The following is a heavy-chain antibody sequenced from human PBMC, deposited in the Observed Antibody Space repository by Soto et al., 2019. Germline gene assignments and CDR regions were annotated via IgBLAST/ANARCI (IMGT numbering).Heavy chain of an antibody. Sequence: EVQLVQSGAEVKKPGESLKISCKGSGYSFTTYWIAWVRQMPGKGLEWMGIIYPGDSSTRYNPSFQGQVTISADKSISTAYLQRSSLKASDTAMYYCARFPPYSYYHGLDVWGQGTTVIVSS. CDR3: ARFPPYSYYHGLDV. V-gene: IGHV5-51*01. J-gene: IGHJ6*02. CDR2: IYPGDSST. CDR1: GYSFTTYW.